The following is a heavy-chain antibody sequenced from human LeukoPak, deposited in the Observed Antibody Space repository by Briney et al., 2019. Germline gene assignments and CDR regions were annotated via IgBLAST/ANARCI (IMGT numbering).Heavy chain of an antibody. CDR3: AKRLLTSCLLCCMDV. CDR1: GFTFSSYA. CDR2: ISGSGGST. J-gene: IGHJ6*03. Sequence: PGGSLRLSCAASGFTFSSYAMSWVRQAPGMGLEWVSAISGSGGSTYYADSVKGRFTISRDNSKNTLSLQMNSLRAEDTAVYYCAKRLLTSCLLCCMDVWGKGTTVTVSS. V-gene: IGHV3-23*01. D-gene: IGHD2-2*01.